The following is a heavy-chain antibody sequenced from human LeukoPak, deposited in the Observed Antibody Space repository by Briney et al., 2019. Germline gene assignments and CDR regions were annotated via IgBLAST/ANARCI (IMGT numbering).Heavy chain of an antibody. CDR1: GFTFSSYA. D-gene: IGHD4-17*01. Sequence: GGSLRLSCAASGFTFSSYAMHWVRQAPGKGLEYVSAISSDGGSSYYANSVKGRFTISRDNAKNTLYLQMDSLRAEDMAFYYCARGYGDYADYFDYWGQGTLVSVSS. V-gene: IGHV3-64*01. J-gene: IGHJ4*02. CDR2: ISSDGGSS. CDR3: ARGYGDYADYFDY.